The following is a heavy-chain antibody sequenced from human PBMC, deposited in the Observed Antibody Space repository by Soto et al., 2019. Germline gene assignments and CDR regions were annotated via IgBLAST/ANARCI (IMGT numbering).Heavy chain of an antibody. CDR3: ERDMRVTNWFDP. V-gene: IGHV3-74*01. CDR1: GFTFSDYW. J-gene: IGHJ5*02. Sequence: QPGGSLRLSCAASGFTFSDYWMHWVRQAPGKVLVWVSHINTDGSSTNYADSVKGRFTISRDNAKNTLYLQMNSLTAEDTAVYYSERDMRVTNWFDPWGQGTLVTVSS. CDR2: INTDGSST. D-gene: IGHD2-2*01.